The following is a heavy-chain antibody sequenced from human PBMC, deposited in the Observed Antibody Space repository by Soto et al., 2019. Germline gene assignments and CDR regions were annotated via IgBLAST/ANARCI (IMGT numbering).Heavy chain of an antibody. V-gene: IGHV3-13*04. D-gene: IGHD3-9*01. Sequence: HPGGSMRLSCAASGFTFSSYDMHWVRQATGKGLEWVSAIGTAGDTYYPGSVKGRFTTSRENAKNSLYLQMNSLRAGDTAVYYCARYDIFTGMDVWGQGTTVTVSS. CDR1: GFTFSSYD. J-gene: IGHJ6*02. CDR3: ARYDIFTGMDV. CDR2: IGTAGDT.